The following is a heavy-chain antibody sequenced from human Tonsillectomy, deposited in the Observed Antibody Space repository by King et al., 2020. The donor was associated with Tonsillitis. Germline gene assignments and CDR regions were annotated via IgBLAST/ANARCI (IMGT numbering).Heavy chain of an antibody. D-gene: IGHD3-22*01. CDR3: PRDSSPYYERPQESFDD. Sequence: QLVQSGAEVKKPGASVKVSCKASGYTFITYAMDWVRQAPGQRLEWMGWINAGNGNTKYSQKFQGRVTITRDTSASTAYMELSSLRSEDTAVYYCPRDSSPYYERPQESFDDWGQGNLVTASS. V-gene: IGHV1-3*01. CDR2: INAGNGNT. CDR1: GYTFITYA. J-gene: IGHJ4*02.